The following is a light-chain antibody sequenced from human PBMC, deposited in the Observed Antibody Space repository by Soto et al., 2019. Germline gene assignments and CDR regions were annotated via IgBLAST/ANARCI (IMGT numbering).Light chain of an antibody. V-gene: IGKV3-20*01. CDR3: QQYGSSPPRT. J-gene: IGKJ1*01. CDR1: QSVTNNQ. Sequence: IVLTQSPCTLSLSPGERATLSCRASQSVTNNQFAWFRQKPGQAPRLLIYGASTRATDVPDRFSGSGSGADFTLSISRLEPEDFAVYYCQQYGSSPPRTFGQGTKVDIK. CDR2: GAS.